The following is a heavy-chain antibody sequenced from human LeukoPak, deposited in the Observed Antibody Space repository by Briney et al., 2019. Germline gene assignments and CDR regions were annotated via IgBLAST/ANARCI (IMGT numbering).Heavy chain of an antibody. Sequence: PGESLKISCKGSAYRFTTYWIGWVRQMPGKGLEWMGIIYPGDSDTRYSPSFQGQVTISADKSISTAYLQWSSLKASDTALYYCARLRSYGYLDAFDIWGQGTMVTVSS. V-gene: IGHV5-51*01. D-gene: IGHD5-18*01. CDR3: ARLRSYGYLDAFDI. CDR2: IYPGDSDT. J-gene: IGHJ3*02. CDR1: AYRFTTYW.